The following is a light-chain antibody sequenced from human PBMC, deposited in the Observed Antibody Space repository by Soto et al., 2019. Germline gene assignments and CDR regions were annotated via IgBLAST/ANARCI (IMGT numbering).Light chain of an antibody. J-gene: IGKJ3*01. CDR2: GAS. CDR1: QSVSSNN. Sequence: EGVLTETQSTLSLSPGERGTLSYSASQSVSSNNLSWYQQRPGQAPRVVIYGASTRATGIPERFSGSGSGTDFTLTISILEPEDFTVYYCQQYGRPPFTFGPGTKVDI. CDR3: QQYGRPPFT. V-gene: IGKV3-20*01.